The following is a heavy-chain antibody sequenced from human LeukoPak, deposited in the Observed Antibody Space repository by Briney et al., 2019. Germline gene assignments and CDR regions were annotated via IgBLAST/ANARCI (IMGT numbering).Heavy chain of an antibody. D-gene: IGHD2-15*01. CDR3: ARDGYCSGGSCHRGVDY. V-gene: IGHV3-21*01. Sequence: GGSLRLSCAASGFTFSSYSMNWVRQAPGKGLEWASSISSSSSYIYYADSVKGRFTISRDNAKNSLYLQMNSPRAEDTAVYYCARDGYCSGGSCHRGVDYWGQGTLVTVSS. J-gene: IGHJ4*02. CDR2: ISSSSSYI. CDR1: GFTFSSYS.